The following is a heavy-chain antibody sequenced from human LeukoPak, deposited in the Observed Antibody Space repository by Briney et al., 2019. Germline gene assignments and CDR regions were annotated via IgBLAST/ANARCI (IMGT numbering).Heavy chain of an antibody. CDR2: INHSGST. CDR1: GGSFSGYY. Sequence: PSETLSLTCAVYGGSFSGYYWSWIRQPPGKGLEWIGEINHSGSTNYNPSLKSRVTISIDTSKNQFSLRLSSVTAADTAVYYCARHIQLWFTRAFDYWGQGTLVTVSS. J-gene: IGHJ4*02. CDR3: ARHIQLWFTRAFDY. D-gene: IGHD5-18*01. V-gene: IGHV4-34*01.